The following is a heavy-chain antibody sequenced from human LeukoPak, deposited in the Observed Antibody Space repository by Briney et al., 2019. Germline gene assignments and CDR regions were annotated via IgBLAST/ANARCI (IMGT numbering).Heavy chain of an antibody. CDR3: ARDLGGAAAGSCFDY. J-gene: IGHJ4*02. Sequence: PGGSLRLSCAASGFTFSSYSMNWVRQAPGKGLEWVSSISSSSSYIYYADSVKGRLTISRDNAKNSLYLQMNSLRAEDTAVYYCARDLGGAAAGSCFDYWGQGTLVTVSS. CDR1: GFTFSSYS. CDR2: ISSSSSYI. D-gene: IGHD6-13*01. V-gene: IGHV3-21*01.